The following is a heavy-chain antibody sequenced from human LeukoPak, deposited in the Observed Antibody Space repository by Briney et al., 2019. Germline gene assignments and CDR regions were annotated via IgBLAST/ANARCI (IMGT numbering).Heavy chain of an antibody. CDR1: GFTFSSSA. V-gene: IGHV3-23*01. Sequence: PGGSLRLSCAVSGFTFSSSAMSWVRQAPGKELEWVSGISGSSGSTNYADSVKGRFTISRDKSKNTLHLQMNSLRAEDTAVYYCAKSYYYDSSGQYYFDHWGQGTLVTVSS. CDR3: AKSYYYDSSGQYYFDH. J-gene: IGHJ4*02. CDR2: ISGSSGST. D-gene: IGHD3-22*01.